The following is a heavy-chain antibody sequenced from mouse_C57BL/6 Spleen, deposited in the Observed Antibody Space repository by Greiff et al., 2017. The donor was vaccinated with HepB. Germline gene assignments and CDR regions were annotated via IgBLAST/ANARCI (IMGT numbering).Heavy chain of an antibody. V-gene: IGHV1-69*01. J-gene: IGHJ1*03. CDR1: GYTFTSYW. CDR2: IDPSDSYT. D-gene: IGHD2-3*01. Sequence: QVQLQQPGAELVIPGASVKLSCKASGYTFTSYWMHWVKQRPGQGLEWIGEIDPSDSYTNYNQKFKGKSTLTVDKSSSTAYMQLSSLTSEDSAVYYCARKRGYSYFDVWGTGTTVTVSS. CDR3: ARKRGYSYFDV.